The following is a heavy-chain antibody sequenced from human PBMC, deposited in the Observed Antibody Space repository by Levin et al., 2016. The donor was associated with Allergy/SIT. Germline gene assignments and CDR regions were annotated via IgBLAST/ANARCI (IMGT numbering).Heavy chain of an antibody. D-gene: IGHD2-21*02. V-gene: IGHV4-34*01. Sequence: SETLSLTCAVYGGSFSGYYWSWIRQPPGKGLEWIGEINHSGSTNYNPSLKSRVTISVDTSKNQFSLKLSSVTAADTAVYYCARGWGINVVVTAIRTYYFDYWGQGTLVTVSS. CDR2: INHSGST. CDR3: ARGWGINVVVTAIRTYYFDY. J-gene: IGHJ4*02. CDR1: GGSFSGYY.